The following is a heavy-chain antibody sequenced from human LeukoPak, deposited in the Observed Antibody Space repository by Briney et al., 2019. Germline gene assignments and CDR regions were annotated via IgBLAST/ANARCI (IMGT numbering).Heavy chain of an antibody. Sequence: GGSLRLSCAASGFTFGSYAMHWVRQSLGKGLEWVAFISYDGSKKHYGDSVKGRFTISRDNSKSTLYVQMNSLRYEDTAVYYCAKLGFDSSGSPYLVDFWGQGTLVTVSS. D-gene: IGHD3-22*01. CDR3: AKLGFDSSGSPYLVDF. CDR1: GFTFGSYA. V-gene: IGHV3-30*18. J-gene: IGHJ4*02. CDR2: ISYDGSKK.